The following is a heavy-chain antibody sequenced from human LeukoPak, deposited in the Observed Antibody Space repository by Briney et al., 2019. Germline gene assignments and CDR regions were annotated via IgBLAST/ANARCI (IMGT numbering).Heavy chain of an antibody. Sequence: PSETLSLTCSVSGDSVTSSYWNWIRQPPGKGLEWIGYVSSDGTTNYRPSLRSRLIMSVGTAKNDISLILTSVTAADTAIYYCARPDCLVEGCYNHWGRGTLVTVSS. V-gene: IGHV4-59*08. CDR3: ARPDCLVEGCYNH. CDR2: VSSDGTT. J-gene: IGHJ4*02. CDR1: GDSVTSSY. D-gene: IGHD5-24*01.